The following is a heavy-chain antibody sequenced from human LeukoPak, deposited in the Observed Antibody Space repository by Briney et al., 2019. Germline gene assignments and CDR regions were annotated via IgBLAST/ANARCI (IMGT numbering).Heavy chain of an antibody. CDR2: IDCSGSRI. Sequence: GGSLRLSCAASGFTFSSYAMTWVRQAPGKGLEWVSSIDCSGSRIYYADSVKGRFTISSDNPKNALYLQMDSLRAEDTAVYYCAKDCHGTDPDYFDSWSQGTLVTVSS. J-gene: IGHJ4*02. D-gene: IGHD2-21*01. CDR1: GFTFSSYA. CDR3: AKDCHGTDPDYFDS. V-gene: IGHV3-23*05.